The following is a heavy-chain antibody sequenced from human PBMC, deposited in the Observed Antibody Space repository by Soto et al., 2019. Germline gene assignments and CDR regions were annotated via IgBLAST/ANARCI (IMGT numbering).Heavy chain of an antibody. CDR2: ISYDGSNK. Sequence: GGSLRLSCAASGFTFSSYGMHWVRQAPGKGLEWVAVISYDGSNKYYADSVKGRFTISRDNSKNTLYLQMNSLRAEDTAVYYCAKGLVWGRPRGYFDYWGQGTLVTVSS. CDR1: GFTFSSYG. V-gene: IGHV3-30*18. J-gene: IGHJ4*02. CDR3: AKGLVWGRPRGYFDY. D-gene: IGHD3-16*01.